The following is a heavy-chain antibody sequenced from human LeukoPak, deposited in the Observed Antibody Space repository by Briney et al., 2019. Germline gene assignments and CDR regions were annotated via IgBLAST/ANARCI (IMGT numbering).Heavy chain of an antibody. CDR3: ARLWPYLIDY. D-gene: IGHD5-18*01. J-gene: IGHJ4*02. CDR1: GYTFTGYY. V-gene: IGHV1-2*02. CDR2: INPNSGGT. Sequence: GASVEVSCKASGYTFTGYYIHWVRQAPGQGLEWMGWINPNSGGTNYAQKFQGRVTMTRDTSISTAYMELSRLRSDDTAVYYCARLWPYLIDYWGQGTLVTVSS.